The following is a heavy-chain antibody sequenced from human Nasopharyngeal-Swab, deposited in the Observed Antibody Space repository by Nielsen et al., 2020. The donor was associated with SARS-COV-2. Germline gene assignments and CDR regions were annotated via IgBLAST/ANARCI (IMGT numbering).Heavy chain of an antibody. CDR3: ARDLTNSIAVAGNYYYGMDV. CDR1: GYTFTSYY. J-gene: IGHJ6*02. CDR2: INPSGGST. V-gene: IGHV1-46*01. Sequence: ASVKVSCKASGYTFTSYYMHWVRRAPGQGLEGMGIINPSGGSTSYAQKFQGRVTMTRDTSTSTVYMELSSLRSEDTAVYYCARDLTNSIAVAGNYYYGMDVWGQGTTVTVSS. D-gene: IGHD6-19*01.